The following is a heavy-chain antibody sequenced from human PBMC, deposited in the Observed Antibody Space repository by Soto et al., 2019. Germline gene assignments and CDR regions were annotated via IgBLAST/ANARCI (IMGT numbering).Heavy chain of an antibody. V-gene: IGHV3-30*18. CDR1: GFTFSSYG. Sequence: QVQLVESGGGVVQPGRSLRLSCAASGFTFSSYGMHWVRQAPGKGLEWVAVISYDGSNKYYADSVKGPFTISRDNSKNTRYLQMNSRRAEDKAVYYCAKDRPDYDILTGHDYWGQGTLVTVSS. CDR3: AKDRPDYDILTGHDY. J-gene: IGHJ4*02. CDR2: ISYDGSNK. D-gene: IGHD3-9*01.